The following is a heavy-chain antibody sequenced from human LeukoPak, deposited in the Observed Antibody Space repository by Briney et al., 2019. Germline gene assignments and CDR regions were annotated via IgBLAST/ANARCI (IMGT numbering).Heavy chain of an antibody. J-gene: IGHJ6*02. CDR2: ISGSGGST. Sequence: PGGSLRLSCAASGFTFSSYAMSWVRQAPGKGLEWVSAISGSGGSTYYADSVKGRFTISRDNSKNTLYLQMNSLRAEDTAVYYCAKAPPRTYYYYYGMDIWGQGTTVTVSS. CDR1: GFTFSSYA. CDR3: AKAPPRTYYYYYGMDI. V-gene: IGHV3-23*01.